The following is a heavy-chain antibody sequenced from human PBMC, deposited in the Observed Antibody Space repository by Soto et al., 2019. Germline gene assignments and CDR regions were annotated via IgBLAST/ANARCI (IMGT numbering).Heavy chain of an antibody. J-gene: IGHJ4*02. Sequence: VQLQQWGAGLLKTSATLSITCAVYGGSFSGYYWSWIRKPPGKGLEWIGEINHSGSTTYNPSLNSRVTISVDATNHQFSLRLGFVTSANTAVYYWASGYCSSNSCYGGGGFAYRGQGTLVTVSS. CDR3: ASGYCSSNSCYGGGGFAY. V-gene: IGHV4-34*01. CDR2: INHSGST. CDR1: GGSFSGYY. D-gene: IGHD2-2*01.